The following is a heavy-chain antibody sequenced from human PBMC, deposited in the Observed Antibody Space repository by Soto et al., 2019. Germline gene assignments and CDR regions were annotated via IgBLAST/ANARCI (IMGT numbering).Heavy chain of an antibody. V-gene: IGHV4-59*01. Sequence: QVPLQESGPGLVKPSETLSLTCNVSGGSISSYYWSWIRQPPGKGLEWIGYVFYSGSINYNPSLKSRVTISVDTSKNQFSLKLSSVTAADTAVYYCARESPGAVVGYYYYRMDVWGQGTTVTVSS. CDR3: ARESPGAVVGYYYYRMDV. CDR1: GGSISSYY. D-gene: IGHD2-15*01. CDR2: VFYSGSI. J-gene: IGHJ6*02.